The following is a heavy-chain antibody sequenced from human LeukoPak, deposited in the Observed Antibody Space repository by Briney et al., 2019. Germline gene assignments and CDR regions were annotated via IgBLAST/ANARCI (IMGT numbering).Heavy chain of an antibody. Sequence: GGSLGLSCVASGFTFHDYAMSWVRQVPGKGLEWVSLISGDGGSASYAASVKGRFTISRDNSKNSLYLQMNSLRTEDTAFYYCAKASSGSSSRPIDYWGQGTLVTVSS. CDR1: GFTFHDYA. CDR3: AKASSGSSSRPIDY. CDR2: ISGDGGSA. J-gene: IGHJ4*02. V-gene: IGHV3-43*02. D-gene: IGHD3-10*01.